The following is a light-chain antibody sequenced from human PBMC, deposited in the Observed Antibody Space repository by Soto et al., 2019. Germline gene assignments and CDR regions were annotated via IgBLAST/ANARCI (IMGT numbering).Light chain of an antibody. CDR3: QQCNRYPIT. J-gene: IGKJ5*01. V-gene: IGKV1-5*01. CDR1: QSIGRF. Sequence: DLQMTQSPSTLSASVGDRVTITCRASQSIGRFLAWYQHQPGKAPKLLIYDASTLESGVPSRFSGTGSGTEFTFSITSLQPEDFGTYYCQQCNRYPITFGQGTRLEIK. CDR2: DAS.